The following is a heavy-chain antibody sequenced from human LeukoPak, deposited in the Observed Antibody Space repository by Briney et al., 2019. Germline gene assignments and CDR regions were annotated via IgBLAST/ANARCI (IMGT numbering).Heavy chain of an antibody. D-gene: IGHD3-22*01. CDR1: GYTFTGYY. J-gene: IGHJ4*02. CDR2: INPNSGGT. V-gene: IGHV1-2*02. CDR3: AGEKVYYDSSGPGY. Sequence: ASVKVSCKASGYTFTGYYMHWVRQAPGQGLEWMGWINPNSGGTNYAQKFQGRVTMTRDTSISTAYMELSRLRSDDTAVYYCAGEKVYYDSSGPGYWGQGTLVTVSS.